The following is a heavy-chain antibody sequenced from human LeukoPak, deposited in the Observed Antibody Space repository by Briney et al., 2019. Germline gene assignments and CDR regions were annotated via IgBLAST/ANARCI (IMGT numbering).Heavy chain of an antibody. CDR2: INNDGTGA. D-gene: IGHD1-1*01. CDR1: GFTFSSYW. J-gene: IGHJ5*02. Sequence: PGGSLRLSCAASGFTFSSYWMHWVRQAPGKGLVWVSRINNDGTGATYADSVKGRFTISRDNAKNTLYLQMNSLRAEDTAVYYCARGGTASFDPWGQGTLVTVSS. CDR3: ARGGTASFDP. V-gene: IGHV3-74*01.